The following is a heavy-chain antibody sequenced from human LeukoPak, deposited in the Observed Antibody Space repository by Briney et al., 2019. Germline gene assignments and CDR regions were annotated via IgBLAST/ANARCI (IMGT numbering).Heavy chain of an antibody. D-gene: IGHD3-10*01. CDR1: GGSFSGYY. Sequence: PSETLSLTCAVYGGSFSGYYWSWIRQPPGKGLEWIGEINHSGSTNYNPSLKSRVTISVDTSKNQFSLKLSSVTAADTAVYYCAREILWFGELLYPSGWFDPWGQGTLVTVSS. J-gene: IGHJ5*02. V-gene: IGHV4-34*01. CDR3: AREILWFGELLYPSGWFDP. CDR2: INHSGST.